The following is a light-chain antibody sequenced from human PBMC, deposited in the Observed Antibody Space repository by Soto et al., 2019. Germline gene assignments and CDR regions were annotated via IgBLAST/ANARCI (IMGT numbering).Light chain of an antibody. CDR2: DAS. CDR1: QGISSA. J-gene: IGKJ5*01. V-gene: IGKV1-13*02. CDR3: QQFNSYLAIT. Sequence: AIQLTQSPSSLSASVGDRVTITCRASQGISSALAWYQQKPGKAPKLLIYDASSLESGVPSRFSGSGSGTDFTLTISSLQPEDFAPYYCQQFNSYLAITFGQGTRLEIK.